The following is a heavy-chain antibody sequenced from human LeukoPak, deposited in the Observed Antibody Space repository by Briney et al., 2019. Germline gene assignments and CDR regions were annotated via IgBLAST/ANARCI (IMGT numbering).Heavy chain of an antibody. CDR2: ITGNGGDT. CDR1: GFTFSSYA. Sequence: GGSLRLSCAASGFTFSSYAMSWVRQTPGKGLEWVSAITGNGGDTYSADSVKGRLTISRDNSKSTLYLQMDSLRAEDAAVYYCAKGSSSSRPYYFDYWGQGTLVTVSS. CDR3: AKGSSSSRPYYFDY. V-gene: IGHV3-23*01. J-gene: IGHJ4*02. D-gene: IGHD6-6*01.